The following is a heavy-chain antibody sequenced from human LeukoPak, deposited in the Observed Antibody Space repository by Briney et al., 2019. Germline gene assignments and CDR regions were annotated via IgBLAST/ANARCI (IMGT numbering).Heavy chain of an antibody. J-gene: IGHJ4*02. CDR3: VTLPSLRVGYYFDY. D-gene: IGHD2-2*01. V-gene: IGHV3-48*02. CDR2: ISGSSNTI. CDR1: GFTFSTYS. Sequence: GGSLRLSCAASGFTFSTYSMNWVRQAPGKGLEWVSYISGSSNTIYYADSVKGRFTISRDNAKNSLYLQMNSLRDEDTAVYYCVTLPSLRVGYYFDYWGQGTLVTVSS.